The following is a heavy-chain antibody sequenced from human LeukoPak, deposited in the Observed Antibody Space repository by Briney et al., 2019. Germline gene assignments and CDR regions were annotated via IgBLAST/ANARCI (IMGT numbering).Heavy chain of an antibody. Sequence: GGSLRLSCVGSGFTLSDYYMSWIRQAPGKGLEWISYISSSGTTTYYSDSVKGRFTISRDNAKNSLYLQMDSLRADDTAVYYCARAPKRWLQLAFDYWGQGTLVTVSS. J-gene: IGHJ4*02. V-gene: IGHV3-11*04. CDR3: ARAPKRWLQLAFDY. CDR1: GFTLSDYY. D-gene: IGHD5-24*01. CDR2: ISSSGTTT.